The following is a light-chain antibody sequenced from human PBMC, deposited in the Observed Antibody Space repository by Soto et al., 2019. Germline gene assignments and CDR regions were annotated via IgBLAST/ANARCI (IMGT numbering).Light chain of an antibody. J-gene: IGKJ1*01. CDR2: AAS. CDR1: QSISSY. Sequence: DRQMTQSPSSLSASVGDRVTITCRASQSISSYLNWYQQKPGKAPKLLIYAASSLQSGAPSRFSGSGSGTDFTLTIGSLQPEDFATYYCQQSYSTAWTFGQGTKVDIK. V-gene: IGKV1-39*01. CDR3: QQSYSTAWT.